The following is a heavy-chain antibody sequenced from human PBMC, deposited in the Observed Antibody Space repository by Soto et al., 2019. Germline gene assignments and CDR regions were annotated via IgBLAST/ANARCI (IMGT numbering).Heavy chain of an antibody. CDR2: INPNSGGT. J-gene: IGHJ4*02. CDR1: GYSITVDY. Sequence: ASVKLSCKASGYSITVDYMHWVRQAPGQGLEWMGWINPNSGGTNYAQKLQGRVIVTRDTSTSTAYMELRSLISDDTAVYYCARGRYGDYWGQGALVTVSS. CDR3: ARGRYGDY. D-gene: IGHD1-1*01. V-gene: IGHV1-2*02.